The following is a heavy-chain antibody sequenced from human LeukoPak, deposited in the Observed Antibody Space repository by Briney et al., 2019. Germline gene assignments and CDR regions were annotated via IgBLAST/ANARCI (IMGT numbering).Heavy chain of an antibody. V-gene: IGHV3-21*01. D-gene: IGHD6-19*01. CDR3: ARVPYSSGWFSTYYFDY. CDR1: GFTFSSYS. J-gene: IGHJ4*02. CDR2: ISSSSSYI. Sequence: GGSLRLSCAASGFTFSSYSMNWVRQAPGKGLEWVSSISSSSSYIYYADSVKGRFTISRDNAKNSLYLQMNSLRAEDTAVYYCARVPYSSGWFSTYYFDYWGQGTLVTVSS.